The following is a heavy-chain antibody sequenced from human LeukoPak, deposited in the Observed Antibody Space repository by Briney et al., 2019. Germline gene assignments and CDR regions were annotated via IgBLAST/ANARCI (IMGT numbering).Heavy chain of an antibody. CDR3: ASPTPDGVDY. J-gene: IGHJ4*02. CDR1: GYSISSGYY. D-gene: IGHD5-24*01. CDR2: IYHSGST. Sequence: SETLSLTCTVSGYSISSGYYWGWIRQPPGKGLEWIGSIYHSGSTYYNPSLKSRVTISVDTSKNQFSLKLSSVTAADTAVYYCASPTPDGVDYWGQGTLVTVSS. V-gene: IGHV4-38-2*02.